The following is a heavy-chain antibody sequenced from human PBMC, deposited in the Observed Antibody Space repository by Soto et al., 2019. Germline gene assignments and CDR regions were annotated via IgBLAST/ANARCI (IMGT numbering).Heavy chain of an antibody. J-gene: IGHJ3*02. D-gene: IGHD3-22*01. CDR1: GGSLSSSAYS. V-gene: IGHV4-30-2*01. Sequence: LSLTCAVSGGSLSSSAYSWSWIRQPPGKGLEWIGFIYQSGSTYYNPSLKSRVTMSLDRPKNQFSLKLSSVTAADTAVYYCARELLFYDSDGFSWDDAFDIWGQGTMVTVSS. CDR2: IYQSGST. CDR3: ARELLFYDSDGFSWDDAFDI.